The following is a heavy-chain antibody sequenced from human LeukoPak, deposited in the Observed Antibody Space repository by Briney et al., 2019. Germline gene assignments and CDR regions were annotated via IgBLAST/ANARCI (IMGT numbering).Heavy chain of an antibody. CDR2: VHPHGIF. D-gene: IGHD5-24*01. J-gene: IGHJ4*02. CDR3: ARGRDRSKAGDH. Sequence: SETLSLTCAVYGGSFDDYYCSWIRQPPGKGLEWIGEVHPHGIFYYNSSLMSRVTISIDTSKTQFSLRLTPVTAADTAFYYCARGRDRSKAGDHWGQGSLVTVSS. V-gene: IGHV4-34*01. CDR1: GGSFDDYY.